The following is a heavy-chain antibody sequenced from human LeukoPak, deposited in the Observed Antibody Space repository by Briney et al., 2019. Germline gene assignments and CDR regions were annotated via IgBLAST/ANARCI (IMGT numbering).Heavy chain of an antibody. V-gene: IGHV1-2*02. J-gene: IGHJ4*02. CDR2: INPNSGGT. D-gene: IGHD5-12*01. CDR3: ASLRLLDY. CDR1: GYTFTNYY. Sequence: GASVKVSCKASGYTFTNYYMHWVRQAPGAGLEWMGWINPNSGGTNYAQKFQGRVTMTRDTSISTAYMELSSLISDDTAVYYCASLRLLDYWGQGTLVTVSS.